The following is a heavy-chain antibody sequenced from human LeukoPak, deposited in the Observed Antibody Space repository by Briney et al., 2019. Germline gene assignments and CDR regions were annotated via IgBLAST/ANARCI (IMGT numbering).Heavy chain of an antibody. D-gene: IGHD3-22*01. CDR3: AKVLSGDSSGYLDY. V-gene: IGHV3-23*01. CDR2: ISGSGGST. J-gene: IGHJ4*02. CDR1: GFTFSSYA. Sequence: GGSLRLSCAASGFTFSSYAMSWVRQAPGKGLEWVSAISGSGGSTYYADSVEGRFTISRDNSKNTLYLQMNSLRAEDTAVYYCAKVLSGDSSGYLDYWGQGTLVTVSS.